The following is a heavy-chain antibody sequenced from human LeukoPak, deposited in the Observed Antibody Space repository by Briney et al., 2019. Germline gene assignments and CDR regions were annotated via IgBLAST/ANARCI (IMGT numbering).Heavy chain of an antibody. Sequence: ASVKVSCKVSGYTLTELSMHWVRQAPGKGLEWMGGFDPEDGETIYAQKFQGRVTMTEDTSIDTAYMELSSLRSEDTAVYYCATLGSGSYPDPAFDDWGQGTLVTVSS. CDR3: ATLGSGSYPDPAFDD. J-gene: IGHJ4*02. V-gene: IGHV1-24*01. D-gene: IGHD1-26*01. CDR2: FDPEDGET. CDR1: GYTLTELS.